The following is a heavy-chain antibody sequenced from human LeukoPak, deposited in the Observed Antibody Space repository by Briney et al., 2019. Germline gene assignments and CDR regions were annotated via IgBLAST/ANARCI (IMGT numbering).Heavy chain of an antibody. V-gene: IGHV1-18*01. CDR1: GYTFTSYG. CDR3: ASGSTYGPHDTFDY. CDR2: ISTFYGNT. Sequence: ALVKVSCKASGYTFTSYGISWVRQAPGQGLEWMGWISTFYGNTNYAQNFQGRVTMTTDTSTSTAFMELRSLRSDDTAVYYCASGSTYGPHDTFDYWGQGTLVTVSS. D-gene: IGHD3-10*01. J-gene: IGHJ4*02.